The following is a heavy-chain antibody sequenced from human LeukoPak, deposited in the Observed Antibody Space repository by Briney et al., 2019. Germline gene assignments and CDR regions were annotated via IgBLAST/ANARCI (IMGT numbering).Heavy chain of an antibody. J-gene: IGHJ4*02. CDR1: GFIFNNYW. CDR2: IRQEGTKK. D-gene: IGHD4-17*01. V-gene: IGHV3-7*01. CDR3: ATDTGHGYFES. Sequence: GGSLRLSCAAPGFIFNNYWMSWLRQAPGKGLEWVANIRQEGTKKNYVDSVEGRFTISRDNAQNSVYLQMSSLRAEDTAVYYCATDTGHGYFESWGQGTLVTVSS.